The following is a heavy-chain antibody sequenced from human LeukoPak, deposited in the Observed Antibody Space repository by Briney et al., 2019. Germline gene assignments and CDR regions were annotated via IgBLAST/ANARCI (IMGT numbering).Heavy chain of an antibody. V-gene: IGHV4-59*12. CDR1: GGSISSYY. Sequence: PSETLSLTCTVSGGSISSYYWSWIRQPPGKGLEWIGYIYYSGSTNYNPSLKSRVTMSADTSKNQFSLNLSSVTAADTAVYYCARGGASSKWLYPWGQGTLVTVSS. D-gene: IGHD2-15*01. J-gene: IGHJ5*02. CDR3: ARGGASSKWLYP. CDR2: IYYSGST.